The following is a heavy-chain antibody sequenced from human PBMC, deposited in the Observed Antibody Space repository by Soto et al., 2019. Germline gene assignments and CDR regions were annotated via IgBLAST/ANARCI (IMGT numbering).Heavy chain of an antibody. CDR1: GFTFSSYS. V-gene: IGHV3-48*04. D-gene: IGHD3-22*01. J-gene: IGHJ5*02. CDR3: ARYERTPLYDSSGYYDL. Sequence: GGSLRLSCAASGFTFSSYSMNWVRQAPGKGLEWVSYISSSSSTIYYADSVKGRFTISRDNAKNSLYLQMNSLRAEDTAVYCCARYERTPLYDSSGYYDLWGQGTLVTVSS. CDR2: ISSSSSTI.